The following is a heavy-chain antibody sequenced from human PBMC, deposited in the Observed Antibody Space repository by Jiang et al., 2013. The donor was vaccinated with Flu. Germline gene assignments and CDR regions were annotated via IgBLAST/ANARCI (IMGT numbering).Heavy chain of an antibody. CDR3: ARGVGGYGDYADY. Sequence: QLVESGAEVKKPGSSVRVSCKDSGGSLSSYAIYWVRQAPGQGLEWMGGILPIFGTSSYAQKLQGRVTITADRSTGTAYMELSSLRSEDTAVYYCARGVGGYGDYADYWGQGTLVTVSS. CDR1: GGSLSSYA. V-gene: IGHV1-69*06. J-gene: IGHJ4*02. CDR2: ILPIFGTS. D-gene: IGHD5-18*01.